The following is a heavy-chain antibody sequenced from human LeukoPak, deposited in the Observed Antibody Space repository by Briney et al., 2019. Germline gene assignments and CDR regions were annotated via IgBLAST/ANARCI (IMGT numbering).Heavy chain of an antibody. Sequence: SETLSLTCTVSGGSISSYYWVWLRQPPGKGLEWIASLYYSGRTYYNSSLKSRVTISVDTSKNHFSLKLYSVTATDTALYYCARGDDTVLGPSFDYWGQGTLVTVSS. J-gene: IGHJ4*02. CDR3: ARGDDTVLGPSFDY. D-gene: IGHD4-11*01. CDR1: GGSISSYY. CDR2: LYYSGRT. V-gene: IGHV4-39*02.